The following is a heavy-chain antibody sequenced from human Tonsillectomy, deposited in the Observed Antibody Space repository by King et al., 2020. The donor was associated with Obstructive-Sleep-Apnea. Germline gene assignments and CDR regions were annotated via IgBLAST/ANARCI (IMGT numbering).Heavy chain of an antibody. CDR2: IRSIANSYAT. CDR3: TRPGYIAAAGSIFPGFDP. Sequence: VQLVESGGGLVQPGGSLKLSCAASGFTFSVSAMHWVRQASGKGLEWVGRIRSIANSYATAYAASVKGRFTISRDDSKKTAYLQMNSLKTEDTAVYYCTRPGYIAAAGSIFPGFDPWGQGTLVTVSS. J-gene: IGHJ5*02. V-gene: IGHV3-73*01. CDR1: GFTFSVSA. D-gene: IGHD6-13*01.